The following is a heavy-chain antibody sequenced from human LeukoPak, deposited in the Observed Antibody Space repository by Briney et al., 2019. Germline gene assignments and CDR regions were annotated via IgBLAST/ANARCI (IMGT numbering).Heavy chain of an antibody. D-gene: IGHD1-26*01. CDR1: GFTFSSYW. CDR3: ARGAPSGSYYY. Sequence: PGGSLRLSCAASGFTFSSYWMHWVRQAPGKGLVWVSRINSDGSSTTYADSVKGRFTISRDHAKNTLYLQMNSLRAEDTAVYYCARGAPSGSYYYWGQGTPVTVSS. CDR2: INSDGSST. V-gene: IGHV3-74*01. J-gene: IGHJ4*02.